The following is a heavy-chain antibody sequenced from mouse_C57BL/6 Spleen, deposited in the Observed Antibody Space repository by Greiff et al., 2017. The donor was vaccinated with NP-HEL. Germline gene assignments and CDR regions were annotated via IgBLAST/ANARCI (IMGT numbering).Heavy chain of an antibody. Sequence: EVKLMESGAELVRPGASVKLSCTASGFNINDDYMHWVKQRPEPGLEWIGWIDPENGDTEYASKFPGQATITADTSSNTAYLQLSSLTSEDTAVYYCATEGVGWFAYWGQGTLVTVSA. CDR1: GFNINDDY. J-gene: IGHJ3*01. V-gene: IGHV14-4*01. CDR2: IDPENGDT. D-gene: IGHD1-1*01. CDR3: ATEGVGWFAY.